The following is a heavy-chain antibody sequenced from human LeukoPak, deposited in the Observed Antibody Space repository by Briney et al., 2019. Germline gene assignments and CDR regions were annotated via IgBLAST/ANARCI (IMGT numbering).Heavy chain of an antibody. J-gene: IGHJ4*02. CDR2: INHSGST. CDR1: GGSFSGYY. D-gene: IGHD3-10*01. V-gene: IGHV4-34*01. Sequence: PSETLSLTCTVYGGSFSGYYWSWIRQPPGKGLEWIGEINHSGSTNYNPSLKSRVTISVDTSKNQFSLKLSSVTAADTAVYYCARGYGPGSYYHYWGQGTLVTVSS. CDR3: ARGYGPGSYYHY.